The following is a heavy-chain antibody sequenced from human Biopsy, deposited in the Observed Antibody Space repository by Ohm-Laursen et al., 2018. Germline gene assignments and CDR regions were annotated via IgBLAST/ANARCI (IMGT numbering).Heavy chain of an antibody. D-gene: IGHD4-17*01. J-gene: IGHJ5*02. CDR3: ARLAQIYGDSPFDP. Sequence: VTISCKASGAIFSNYAITWVRQAPGQGLEWMGGIIPLFGAPNYAQKFQGRLTITADESKSTTYTELSSLRSEDTAVYYCARLAQIYGDSPFDPWGQGTLVTVSS. CDR2: IIPLFGAP. V-gene: IGHV1-69*13. CDR1: GAIFSNYA.